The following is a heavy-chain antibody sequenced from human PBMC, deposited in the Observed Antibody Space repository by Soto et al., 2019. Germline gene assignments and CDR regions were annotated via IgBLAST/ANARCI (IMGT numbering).Heavy chain of an antibody. CDR2: IIHSEST. V-gene: IGHV4-34*12. CDR3: ARQRPTDGRWEFANYYGMDV. J-gene: IGHJ6*02. D-gene: IGHD1-26*01. Sequence: KTSEPLSLTCAVYGGSFSAYYWSWVRQPPGKGLEWIGEIIHSESTKYNPSLKSRVTISVDTSKNQFSLKLSSVTAADTAVYYCARQRPTDGRWEFANYYGMDVWGQGTPVTVSS. CDR1: GGSFSAYY.